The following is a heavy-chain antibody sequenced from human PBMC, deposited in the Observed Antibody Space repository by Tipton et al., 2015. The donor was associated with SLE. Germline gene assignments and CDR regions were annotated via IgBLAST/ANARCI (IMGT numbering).Heavy chain of an antibody. J-gene: IGHJ4*02. V-gene: IGHV4-4*07. CDR2: IYTSGST. D-gene: IGHD5-12*01. CDR3: ARRLTRYSGYVYFDY. Sequence: TLSLTCTVSGGSISSYYWSWIRQPAGKGLEWIGRIYTSGSTNYNPSLKSRVTISVDTSKNQFSLKLSSVTAADTAVYYCARRLTRYSGYVYFDYWGQGTLVTVSS. CDR1: GGSISSYY.